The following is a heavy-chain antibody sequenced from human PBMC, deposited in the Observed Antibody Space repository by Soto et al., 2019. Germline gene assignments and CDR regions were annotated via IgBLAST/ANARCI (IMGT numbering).Heavy chain of an antibody. Sequence: QLQLQESGPGLVKPSETLSLTCTVSGGSISSSSYYWGWIRQPPGKGLAGIGSIYSSGSTYYNPSLKSRVTISVDTSKVQFSLKLSSVTAADTAVYYCARHGGGDGNKSWFYPWSQGTLVTFSS. CDR1: GGSISSSSYY. V-gene: IGHV4-39*01. D-gene: IGHD3-3*01. CDR3: ARHGGGDGNKSWFYP. J-gene: IGHJ5*02. CDR2: IYSSGST.